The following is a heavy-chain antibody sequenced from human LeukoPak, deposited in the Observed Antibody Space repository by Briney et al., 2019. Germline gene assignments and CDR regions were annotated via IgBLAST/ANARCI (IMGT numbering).Heavy chain of an antibody. D-gene: IGHD5-18*01. V-gene: IGHV4-34*01. CDR3: ARGGTNVDTAMVKNFDY. J-gene: IGHJ4*02. Sequence: PSETLSLTCAVYGGSFSGYYWSWIRQPPGKGLEWFGEINHSGSTNYNPSLKSRVTISVDTSKNQFSLKLSSVTAADTAVYYCARGGTNVDTAMVKNFDYWGQGTLVTVSS. CDR1: GGSFSGYY. CDR2: INHSGST.